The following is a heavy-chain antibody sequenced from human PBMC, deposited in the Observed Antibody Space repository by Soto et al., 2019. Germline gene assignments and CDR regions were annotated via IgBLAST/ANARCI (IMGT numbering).Heavy chain of an antibody. CDR1: GGSISSSSYY. CDR2: IYYSGST. J-gene: IGHJ5*02. CDR3: ARRPGRLWFGELENWFDP. V-gene: IGHV4-39*01. D-gene: IGHD3-10*01. Sequence: QLQLQESGPGLVKPSETLSLTCTVSGGSISSSSYYWGWIRQPPGKGLEWIGSIYYSGSTYYNPSLKSRVTISVDTSKNQFSLKLSSVTAADTAVYYCARRPGRLWFGELENWFDPWGQGTLVTVSS.